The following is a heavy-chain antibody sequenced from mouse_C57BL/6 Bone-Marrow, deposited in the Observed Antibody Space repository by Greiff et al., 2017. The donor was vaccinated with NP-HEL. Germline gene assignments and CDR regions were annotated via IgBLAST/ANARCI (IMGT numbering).Heavy chain of an antibody. D-gene: IGHD3-2*02. CDR2: IYPRSGNT. CDR1: GYTFTSYG. CDR3: ARWGAQDRLDY. V-gene: IGHV1-81*01. J-gene: IGHJ2*01. Sequence: QVQLKQSGAELARPGASVKLSCKASGYTFTSYGISWVKQRTGQGLEWIGEIYPRSGNTYYNEKFKGKATLTADKSSSTAYMELRSLTSEDAAVYFCARWGAQDRLDYWGQGTTLTVSS.